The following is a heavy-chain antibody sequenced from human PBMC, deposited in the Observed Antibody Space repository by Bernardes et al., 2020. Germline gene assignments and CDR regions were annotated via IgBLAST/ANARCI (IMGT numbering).Heavy chain of an antibody. J-gene: IGHJ5*02. D-gene: IGHD6-19*01. CDR2: IYYSGST. Sequence: SETLSLTCTVSGGSISSSYWSWIRQPPGPGLAWIGYIYYSGSTNYNPSLKSRVTISVDTSKNQFSLKLSSVTAADTAVYYCAREGNSYSSGWGPPKNWFDPWGQGTLVTVSS. CDR3: AREGNSYSSGWGPPKNWFDP. CDR1: GGSISSSY. V-gene: IGHV4-59*01.